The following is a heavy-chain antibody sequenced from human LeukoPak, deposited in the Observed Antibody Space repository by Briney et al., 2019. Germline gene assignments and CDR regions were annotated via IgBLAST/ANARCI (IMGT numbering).Heavy chain of an antibody. V-gene: IGHV3-74*01. Sequence: PGGSLRPSCAASGFTFSRYWMHWVRQAPGKGLVWVSRINSDGSSTSYADSVKGRFTISRDNAKNTLYLQMNSLRAEDTAVYYCARADYDSSGYSDYWGQGTLVTVSS. D-gene: IGHD3-22*01. J-gene: IGHJ4*02. CDR1: GFTFSRYW. CDR3: ARADYDSSGYSDY. CDR2: INSDGSST.